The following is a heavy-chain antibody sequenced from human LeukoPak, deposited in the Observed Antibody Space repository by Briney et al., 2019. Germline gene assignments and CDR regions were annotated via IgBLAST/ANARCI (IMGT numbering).Heavy chain of an antibody. J-gene: IGHJ4*02. CDR2: ISYDGSNK. D-gene: IGHD3-22*01. CDR3: ARVYDSSGYYYLPPDY. Sequence: GGSLRLSCAASGFTFSSYAMHWVRQAPGKGLEWVAVISYDGSNKYYADSVKGRFTISRDNSKNTLYLQMNGLRAEDTAVYYCARVYDSSGYYYLPPDYWGQGTLVTVSS. V-gene: IGHV3-30-3*01. CDR1: GFTFSSYA.